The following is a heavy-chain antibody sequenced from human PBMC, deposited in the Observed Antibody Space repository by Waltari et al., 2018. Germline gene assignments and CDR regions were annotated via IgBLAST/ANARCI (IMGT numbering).Heavy chain of an antibody. J-gene: IGHJ6*02. Sequence: QVQLVESGGGVVQPGGSLRLSCAASGFTFSSYGMHWVRQAPGKGLEWGAFIRFEGSNKFYGDSWKGRFTISRDNSKNTLYLQMNSLRAEDTAVYYCARDDDGPVASYGMDVWGQGTTVTVSS. V-gene: IGHV3-30*02. CDR3: ARDDDGPVASYGMDV. CDR1: GFTFSSYG. CDR2: IRFEGSNK. D-gene: IGHD3-3*01.